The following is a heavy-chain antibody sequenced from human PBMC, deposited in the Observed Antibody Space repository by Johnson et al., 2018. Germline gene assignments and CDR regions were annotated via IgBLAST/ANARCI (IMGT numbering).Heavy chain of an antibody. CDR1: GHTFTTYG. CDR3: ARSLFHFDRSGQSLDGFDI. J-gene: IGHJ3*02. D-gene: IGHD3-22*01. V-gene: IGHV1-18*01. Sequence: QVQLVESGAEVRKPGASVKVSCKTSGHTFTTYGISWVRQAPGQGLEWMGWISAYNGNTNYAQKFQGRVTMTTDTSTSTAYMELWSLRSDDTAVYYCARSLFHFDRSGQSLDGFDIWGQGTTVTVSS. CDR2: ISAYNGNT.